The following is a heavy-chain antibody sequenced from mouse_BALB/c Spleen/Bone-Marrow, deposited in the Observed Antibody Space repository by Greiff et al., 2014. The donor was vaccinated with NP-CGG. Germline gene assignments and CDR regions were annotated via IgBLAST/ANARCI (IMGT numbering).Heavy chain of an antibody. D-gene: IGHD2-14*01. CDR3: ARSGKVRNAMDY. V-gene: IGHV1S137*01. J-gene: IGHJ4*01. CDR2: ISGYYGDA. Sequence: VQLQQSGAQLVRPGVSVKISCKGSGYTFTDHAMHWVKRSHAKSLEWIGLISGYYGDAIYNQKFKGKATMTVDKSSSTAYMERARRTSEDSAIYYCARSGKVRNAMDYWGQGTSVTVSS. CDR1: GYTFTDHA.